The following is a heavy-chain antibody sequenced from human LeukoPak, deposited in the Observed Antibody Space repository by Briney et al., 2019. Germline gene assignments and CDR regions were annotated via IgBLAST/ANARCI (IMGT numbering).Heavy chain of an antibody. CDR2: ISAYNGNT. CDR1: GYTFTDYY. J-gene: IGHJ4*02. D-gene: IGHD4-23*01. V-gene: IGHV1-18*04. Sequence: ASVKVSCKVSGYTFTDYYMHWVQQAPGQGLEWMGWISAYNGNTNYAQKLQGRVTMTTDTSTSTAYMELRSLRSDDTAVYYCARGYGGNSGTCDYWGQGTLVTVSS. CDR3: ARGYGGNSGTCDY.